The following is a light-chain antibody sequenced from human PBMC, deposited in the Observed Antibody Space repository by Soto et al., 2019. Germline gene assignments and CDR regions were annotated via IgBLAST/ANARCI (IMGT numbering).Light chain of an antibody. CDR3: QSYDSSLSAPYV. CDR2: GNT. J-gene: IGLJ1*01. V-gene: IGLV1-40*01. Sequence: QSVLTQPPSVSGAPGQRVTISCTGCSXNIGAGCEVHWYQHLPGKAPKLLIYGNTNRPSGVPDRFSGSKSGTSASLAITGLQAEDEADYYCQSYDSSLSAPYVFGGGTKVTVL. CDR1: SXNIGAGCE.